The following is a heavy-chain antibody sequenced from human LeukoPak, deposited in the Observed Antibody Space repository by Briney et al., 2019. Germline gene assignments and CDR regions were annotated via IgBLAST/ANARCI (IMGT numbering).Heavy chain of an antibody. CDR3: ARSYYYDSSGYYCGRDWLYP. J-gene: IGHJ5*02. D-gene: IGHD3-22*01. CDR1: GSIFSSSA. CDR2: ISGSGGST. V-gene: IGHV3-23*01. Sequence: GASLSLSSAASGSIFSSSAMRWVRPPPGKGLGWVSAISGSGGSTYSADSEKSRFIISSDTSKNTLYVQMDSLRAEDRAVYCCARSYYYDSSGYYCGRDWLYPWGQGTLVTDSS.